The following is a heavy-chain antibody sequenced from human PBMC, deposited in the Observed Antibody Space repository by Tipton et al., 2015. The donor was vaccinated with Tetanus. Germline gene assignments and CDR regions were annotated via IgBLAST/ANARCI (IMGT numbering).Heavy chain of an antibody. CDR1: GGSITTTNW. Sequence: TLSLTCTVFGGSITTTNWWSWVRQTPGKGLEWIGERHDSGKTNYNPSLEGRVTISVDKSKNPFSLNLNSVTAADTAVYYCAKDADLRVYAFEVWGQGTLVVVSS. D-gene: IGHD5-12*01. CDR2: RHDSGKT. CDR3: AKDADLRVYAFEV. V-gene: IGHV4-4*02. J-gene: IGHJ3*01.